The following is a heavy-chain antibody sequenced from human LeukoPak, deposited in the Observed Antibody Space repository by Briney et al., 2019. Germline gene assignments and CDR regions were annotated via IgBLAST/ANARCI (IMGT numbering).Heavy chain of an antibody. J-gene: IGHJ3*02. D-gene: IGHD1-26*01. Sequence: SETLSLTCTVSGGSISTYYWSWIRQPPGRGLEWIGYIYYSGITDYSPSLKSRVTISIDTSKKQFSLKLSSVTAADTAVYYCARWEASRVAFDIWGQGTLVTVS. CDR1: GGSISTYY. CDR2: IYYSGIT. CDR3: ARWEASRVAFDI. V-gene: IGHV4-59*01.